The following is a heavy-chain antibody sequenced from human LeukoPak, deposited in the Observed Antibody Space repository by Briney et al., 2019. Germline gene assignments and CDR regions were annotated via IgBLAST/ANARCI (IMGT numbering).Heavy chain of an antibody. CDR2: ISSSGGTI. CDR3: ARPYGGQGY. V-gene: IGHV3-48*04. J-gene: IGHJ4*02. CDR1: GFTFSTYW. Sequence: GGSLRLSCAASGFTFSTYWMHWVRQAPGKGPEWLSYISSSGGTIYYADSVKGRFTISRDNARNSLYLQMNSLRAEDTAVYYCARPYGGQGYWGQGTLVTVSS. D-gene: IGHD4-23*01.